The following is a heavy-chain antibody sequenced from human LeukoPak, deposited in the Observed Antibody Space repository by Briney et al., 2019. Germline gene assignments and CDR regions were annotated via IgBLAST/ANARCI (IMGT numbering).Heavy chain of an antibody. CDR2: VFYNGAT. V-gene: IGHV4-39*07. CDR3: ARRTTYYDFWSGYYPEFDY. CDR1: GGSISSSIYY. D-gene: IGHD3-3*01. Sequence: SETLSLTFIVSGGSISSSIYYWAWVRQPPGKGLEWIGTVFYNGATQYSPSLRSRVTISIDTSTNQFSLKLSSVTAADTAVYYCARRTTYYDFWSGYYPEFDYWGQGTLVTVSS. J-gene: IGHJ4*02.